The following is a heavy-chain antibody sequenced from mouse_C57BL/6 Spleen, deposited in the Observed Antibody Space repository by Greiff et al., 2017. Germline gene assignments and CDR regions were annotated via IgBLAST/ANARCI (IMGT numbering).Heavy chain of an antibody. CDR3: AKMAGLPPGFDV. Sequence: QVQLQESGPGLVAPSQSLSITCTVSGFSLTSSGVSWVRQPPGKGLEWLGVIWGDGSTHYHSALISSLSISKNNDKRQVILKLNSLRTDDTDPYDCAKMAGLPPGFDVWGTGTTVTVSS. CDR1: GFSLTSSG. CDR2: IWGDGST. V-gene: IGHV2-3*01. J-gene: IGHJ1*03.